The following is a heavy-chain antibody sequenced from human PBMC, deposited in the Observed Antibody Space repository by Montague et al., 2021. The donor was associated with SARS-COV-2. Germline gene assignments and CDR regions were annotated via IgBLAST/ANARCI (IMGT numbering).Heavy chain of an antibody. D-gene: IGHD3-10*01. CDR3: ARGTRITMVRGVTIDY. V-gene: IGHV3-21*01. Sequence: SLRLSWAASGFTFSSYSMNWVRQAPGKGLEWVSSISSSSSYIYYADSVKGRFTISRDNAKNSLYLQMNSLRAEDTAVYYCARGTRITMVRGVTIDYWGQGTLVTVSS. CDR2: ISSSSSYI. CDR1: GFTFSSYS. J-gene: IGHJ4*02.